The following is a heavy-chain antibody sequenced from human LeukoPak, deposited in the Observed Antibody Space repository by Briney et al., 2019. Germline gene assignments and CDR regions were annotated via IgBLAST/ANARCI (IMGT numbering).Heavy chain of an antibody. CDR2: INPNSGGT. J-gene: IGHJ4*02. CDR3: ARGVEDFDWLLPGSDY. V-gene: IGHV1-2*02. Sequence: ASVKVSCKASGYTFTGYYMHWVRQAPGQGLEWMGWINPNSGGTNYAQKFQGRVTMTRDTSISTAYMELSRLRSDDTAVYYCARGVEDFDWLLPGSDYWGQGTLVTVSS. CDR1: GYTFTGYY. D-gene: IGHD3-9*01.